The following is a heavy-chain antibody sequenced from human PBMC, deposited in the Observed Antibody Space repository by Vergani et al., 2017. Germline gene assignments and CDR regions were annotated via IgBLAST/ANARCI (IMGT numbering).Heavy chain of an antibody. V-gene: IGHV4-59*01. J-gene: IGHJ6*02. CDR3: ARAGTVYGMDV. Sequence: QVQLQESGPGLVKPSETLSLTCTVSGGSISSYYWSWIRQPQGKGLEWIGYIYYSGSTNYNPSLTSRVTISVDPSKNQFSLKLSSVTAADTAVYYCARAGTVYGMDVWGQGTTVTVSS. CDR1: GGSISSYY. D-gene: IGHD2-8*02. CDR2: IYYSGST.